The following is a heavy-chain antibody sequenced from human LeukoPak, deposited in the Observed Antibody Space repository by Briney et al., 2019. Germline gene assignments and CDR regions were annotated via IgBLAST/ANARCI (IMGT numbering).Heavy chain of an antibody. CDR1: GGSISSYY. D-gene: IGHD5-18*01. CDR2: IYYSGST. V-gene: IGHV4-59*08. CDR3: ARSSYGYNWFDP. Sequence: PSETLSLTCTVSGGSISSYYWNWIRQPPEKGLEWIGYIYYSGSTNYNPSLKSRVTISVDTSKDQFSLYLTSVTAADTAMYYCARSSYGYNWFDPWGQGTLVTVSS. J-gene: IGHJ5*02.